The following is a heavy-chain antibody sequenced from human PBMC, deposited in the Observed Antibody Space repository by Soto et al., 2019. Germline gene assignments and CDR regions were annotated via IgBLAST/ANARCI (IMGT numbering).Heavy chain of an antibody. J-gene: IGHJ3*02. V-gene: IGHV3-21*01. D-gene: IGHD3-9*01. CDR3: ARDVTLVRYHDAFDI. CDR1: GFTFSSYS. CDR2: ISGSGNSI. Sequence: EVQLVESGGGLVKPGGSLRLSCAASGFTFSSYSMNWVRQAPGKGLEWVSSISGSGNSIYSADSVKGRFTFSRDNAKNSLYLQMNSLRAEDTAVYYCARDVTLVRYHDAFDIWGQGTMVTVSS.